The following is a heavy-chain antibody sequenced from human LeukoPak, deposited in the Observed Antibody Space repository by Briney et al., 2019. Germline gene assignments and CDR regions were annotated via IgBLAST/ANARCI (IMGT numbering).Heavy chain of an antibody. D-gene: IGHD2-21*01. CDR3: ARDGGEYYYYYYMDV. J-gene: IGHJ6*03. V-gene: IGHV1-46*01. CDR1: GYTFTSYY. CDR2: ISPSGGST. Sequence: GASVKVSCKASGYTFTSYYMHWVRQAPGQGLEWMGIISPSGGSTSYGQKFQGRVTMTRDTSTSTVYMELSSLRSEDTAVYYCARDGGEYYYYYYMDVWGKGTTVTVSS.